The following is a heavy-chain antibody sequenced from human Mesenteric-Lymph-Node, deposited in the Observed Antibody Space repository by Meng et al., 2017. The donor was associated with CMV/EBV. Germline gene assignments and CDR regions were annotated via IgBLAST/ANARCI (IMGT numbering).Heavy chain of an antibody. CDR1: GYTFTGYC. J-gene: IGHJ5*02. D-gene: IGHD6-13*01. CDR3: ARSGIAAAGTLGWFDP. V-gene: IGHV1-2*06. CDR2: INPNSGGT. Sequence: GYTFTGYCMHWVRQAPGQGLEWMGRINPNSGGTNYAQKFQGRVTMTRDTSISTAYMELSRLRSDDTAVYYCARSGIAAAGTLGWFDPWGQGTLVTVSS.